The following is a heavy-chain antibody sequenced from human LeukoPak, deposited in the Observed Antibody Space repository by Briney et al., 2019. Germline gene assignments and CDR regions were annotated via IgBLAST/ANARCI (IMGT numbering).Heavy chain of an antibody. Sequence: GGSLRLSCAVSGFTVSSNYMNWVRQAPGKGLEWVSVIYSGGNTDYADSVMGRFTISRDNSKNTVYLQMNSLRAEDTAVYYCARGGYGSGSYGMGHWGQGTLVTVSS. CDR1: GFTVSSNY. D-gene: IGHD3-10*01. CDR3: ARGGYGSGSYGMGH. CDR2: IYSGGNT. J-gene: IGHJ4*02. V-gene: IGHV3-66*02.